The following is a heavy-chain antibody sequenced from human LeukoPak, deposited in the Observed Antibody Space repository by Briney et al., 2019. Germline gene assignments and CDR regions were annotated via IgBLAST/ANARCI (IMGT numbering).Heavy chain of an antibody. V-gene: IGHV3-30*18. CDR3: AKGGYCSSTRCDPFDY. Sequence: PGGSLRLSCAAPGYTFSGCSVCGGRQAPGGGVGRVAVISYEGGNKYYADSVKGRFTISRDHSKNTLYLQMNSLIAEDTAVDYCAKGGYCSSTRCDPFDYWGQGTLVTVSS. D-gene: IGHD2-2*01. CDR2: ISYEGGNK. CDR1: GYTFSGCS. J-gene: IGHJ4*02.